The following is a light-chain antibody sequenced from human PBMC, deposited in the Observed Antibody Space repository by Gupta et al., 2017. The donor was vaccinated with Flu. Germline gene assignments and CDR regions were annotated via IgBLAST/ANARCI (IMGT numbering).Light chain of an antibody. J-gene: IGLJ3*02. CDR1: NIGRNS. Sequence: GGNNIGRNSVHWYQQKPGQAPVLVVYEDRFRPSGIPERFSGSNSANTATLTISRVEVGDEADYYCQVWDSSSDHLVFGGGTKLTVL. CDR3: QVWDSSSDHLV. V-gene: IGLV3-21*02. CDR2: EDR.